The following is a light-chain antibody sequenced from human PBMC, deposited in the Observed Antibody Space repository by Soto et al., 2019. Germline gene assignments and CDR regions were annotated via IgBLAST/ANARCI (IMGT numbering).Light chain of an antibody. J-gene: IGKJ4*01. CDR2: EAS. CDR1: QDITNY. Sequence: DLPMAQSPSSLSASVGDRITITCQASQDITNYLNWYQQKPGKAPKVLISEASNLETGVPSRFSGSGSGTHFTFSISSLQPEDIATYYCQQYDNLPLTFGGGTKVEIK. CDR3: QQYDNLPLT. V-gene: IGKV1-33*01.